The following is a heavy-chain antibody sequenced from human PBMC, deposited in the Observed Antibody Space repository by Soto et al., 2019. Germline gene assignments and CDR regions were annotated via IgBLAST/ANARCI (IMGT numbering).Heavy chain of an antibody. CDR3: ARGTDIVATILPGYFDY. CDR1: GGSFSGYY. J-gene: IGHJ4*02. CDR2: INHSGST. V-gene: IGHV4-34*01. D-gene: IGHD5-12*01. Sequence: SETLSLTCAVYGGSFSGYYWSWIRQPPGKGLEWIGEINHSGSTNYNPSLKSRVTISVDTSKNQFSLKLSSVTAADTAVYYCARGTDIVATILPGYFDYWGQGTLVTVSS.